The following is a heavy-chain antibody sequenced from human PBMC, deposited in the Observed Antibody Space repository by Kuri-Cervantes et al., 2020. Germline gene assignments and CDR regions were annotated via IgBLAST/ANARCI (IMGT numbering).Heavy chain of an antibody. J-gene: IGHJ4*02. CDR1: GFTFDDYA. CDR3: AKGPLWFGELLHPFDY. D-gene: IGHD3-10*01. CDR2: ISWNSGSI. V-gene: IGHV3-9*01. Sequence: SLKISCAASGFTFDDYAMHWVRQAPGKGLEWVSGISWNSGSIGYADSVKGRFTISRDNAKNSLYLQMNSLRDEDTALYYCAKGPLWFGELLHPFDYWGQGTLVTVSS.